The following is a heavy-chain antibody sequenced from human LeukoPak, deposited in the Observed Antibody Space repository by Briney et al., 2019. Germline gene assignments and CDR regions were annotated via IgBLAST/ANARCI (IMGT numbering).Heavy chain of an antibody. Sequence: PGGSLRLSCAASGFTFSSYSMNWVRQAPGKGLEWVSSISSSSSYIYYADSVKGQFTISRDNAKNSLYLQMNSLRAEATAVYYCARDYYDSSGYYREDWYFDLWGRGTLVTVSS. CDR1: GFTFSSYS. V-gene: IGHV3-21*01. CDR3: ARDYYDSSGYYREDWYFDL. J-gene: IGHJ2*01. CDR2: ISSSSSYI. D-gene: IGHD3-22*01.